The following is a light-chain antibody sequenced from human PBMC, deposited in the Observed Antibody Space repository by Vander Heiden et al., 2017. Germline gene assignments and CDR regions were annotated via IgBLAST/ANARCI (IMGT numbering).Light chain of an antibody. CDR2: EDV. V-gene: IGLV3-10*01. Sequence: SYDLTQPPSLSVSPGQTARITCSGDAMPKRYAYWTQQNAGRAPVLVIFEDVKRHSGIPERFSASSSGTGATLTTSGAQVEEAADYYCYSTDSSGDHRVFGGGTKLTVL. CDR3: YSTDSSGDHRV. CDR1: AMPKRY. J-gene: IGLJ2*01.